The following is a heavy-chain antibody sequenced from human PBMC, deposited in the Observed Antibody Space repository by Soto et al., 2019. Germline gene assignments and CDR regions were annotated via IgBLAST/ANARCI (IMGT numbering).Heavy chain of an antibody. V-gene: IGHV3-11*01. J-gene: IGHJ6*02. Sequence: GGSLRLSSAASGFTFSYYYMSWIRQAPGKGLEWVSYISSSGSTIYYADSVKGRFTISRDNAKNSLYLQMNSLRAEDTAVYYCARDTHYYYGMDVWGQGTTVTVS. CDR2: ISSSGSTI. CDR3: ARDTHYYYGMDV. CDR1: GFTFSYYY.